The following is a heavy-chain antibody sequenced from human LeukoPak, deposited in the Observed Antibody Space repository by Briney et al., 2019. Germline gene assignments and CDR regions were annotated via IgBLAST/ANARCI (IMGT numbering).Heavy chain of an antibody. CDR2: IYTSGGT. V-gene: IGHV4-4*07. Sequence: SETLSLTCTVSGDSVSSYYWSWIRQPAGKGLEWIGRIYTSGGTNYNTSLTRRVTISLDTSRNQFSLKVTSLTAADTAVYYCARAPIGSRLDYWGPGTLVTVSS. CDR1: GDSVSSYY. J-gene: IGHJ4*02. D-gene: IGHD1-26*01. CDR3: ARAPIGSRLDY.